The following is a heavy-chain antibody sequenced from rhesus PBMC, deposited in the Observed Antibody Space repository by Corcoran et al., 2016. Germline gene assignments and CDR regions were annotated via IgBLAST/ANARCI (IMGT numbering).Heavy chain of an antibody. CDR2: ISCMSGST. CDR3: ARLEIQWVQSWDY. Sequence: QVQLQESGPGLVKPSETLSLTCAVSGSSISSGYYWGWIRQPPGKGLEYIWYISCMSGSTYYNPSLKSRVTISKDTSKNQFSLKLSSVTAADTAVYYCARLEIQWVQSWDYWGQGVLVTVSS. V-gene: IGHV4-99*01. J-gene: IGHJ4*01. D-gene: IGHD5-24*01. CDR1: GSSISSGYY.